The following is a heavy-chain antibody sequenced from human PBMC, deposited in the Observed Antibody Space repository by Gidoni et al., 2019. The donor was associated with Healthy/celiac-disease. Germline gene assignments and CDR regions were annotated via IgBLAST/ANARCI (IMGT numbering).Heavy chain of an antibody. Sequence: QVQLVQSGAEVKKPGASVKVSCKASGYTFTDYFMHWVRQAPGQGLEWMGWINPNSGATNYAQKFQGRVTMTRDTSITTAHMELSSLRSDDTAVYYCAREGYGSYLLYYFDYWGQGTLVTVSS. J-gene: IGHJ4*02. D-gene: IGHD1-26*01. CDR2: INPNSGAT. CDR3: AREGYGSYLLYYFDY. V-gene: IGHV1-2*02. CDR1: GYTFTDYF.